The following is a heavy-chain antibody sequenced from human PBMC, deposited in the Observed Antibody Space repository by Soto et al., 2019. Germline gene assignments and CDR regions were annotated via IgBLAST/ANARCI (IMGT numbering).Heavy chain of an antibody. CDR2: ISSSGSTI. Sequence: QVQLVESGGGLVKPGGSLRLSCAASGFTFSDYYMSWIRQAPGKGLEWVSYISSSGSTIYYADSVKGRFTISRDNAKNSLYLQMNSLRDEDTAVYDCARQRQYCSGGSCDTLDAFAIWGQGTMVTVSS. V-gene: IGHV3-11*01. J-gene: IGHJ3*02. CDR3: ARQRQYCSGGSCDTLDAFAI. D-gene: IGHD2-15*01. CDR1: GFTFSDYY.